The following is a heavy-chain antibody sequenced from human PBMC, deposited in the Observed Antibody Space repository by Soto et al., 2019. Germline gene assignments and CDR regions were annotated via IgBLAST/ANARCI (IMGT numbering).Heavy chain of an antibody. CDR1: GYTFTSYG. Sequence: ASVKVYCKASGYTFTSYGISWVRQAPGQGHEWMGWISAYNGNTNYAQKLQGRVTMTTDTSTSTAYMELRSLRSDDTAVYYCARDAYYGSGSYPQHWFDPWGQGTLVTVSS. CDR3: ARDAYYGSGSYPQHWFDP. CDR2: ISAYNGNT. J-gene: IGHJ5*02. V-gene: IGHV1-18*01. D-gene: IGHD3-10*01.